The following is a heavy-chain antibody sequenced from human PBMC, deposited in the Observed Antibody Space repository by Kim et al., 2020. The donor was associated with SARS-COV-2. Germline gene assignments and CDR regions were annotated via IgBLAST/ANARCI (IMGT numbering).Heavy chain of an antibody. V-gene: IGHV3-23*01. J-gene: IGHJ4*02. D-gene: IGHD6-19*01. Sequence: DCVMGRYTISRNNSKNTLYLQMNGLRADDTAIYYCANGFLRWLPGDYWGQGTLVTVSS. CDR3: ANGFLRWLPGDY.